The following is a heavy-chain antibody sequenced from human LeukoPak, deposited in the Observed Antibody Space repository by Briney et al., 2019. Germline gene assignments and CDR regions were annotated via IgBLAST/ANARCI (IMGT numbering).Heavy chain of an antibody. CDR1: GYTFTGYY. D-gene: IGHD1-7*01. V-gene: IGHV1-2*06. Sequence: ASVKVSCKASGYTFTGYYMHWVRQAPGQGLEWMGRINPNSGGTNYAQKFQGRVTMTRDTSISTAYMELSRLRSDDTAVYYCAREVELLGSRSMDVWGQGTTVTVSS. J-gene: IGHJ6*02. CDR2: INPNSGGT. CDR3: AREVELLGSRSMDV.